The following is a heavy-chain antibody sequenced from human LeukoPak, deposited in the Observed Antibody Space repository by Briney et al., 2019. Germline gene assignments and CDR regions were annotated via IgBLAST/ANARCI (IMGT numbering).Heavy chain of an antibody. Sequence: GGSLRLSCEASGITFSNFAMSWVRQAPGKGLEWISYITRDSSAINYADSVRGRITISRDNAKNSLYLQMNSLRAEDTAVYYCARDLQWAFDQWGQGALVTVSS. CDR3: ARDLQWAFDQ. CDR1: GITFSNFA. D-gene: IGHD1-26*01. V-gene: IGHV3-48*01. CDR2: ITRDSSAI. J-gene: IGHJ4*02.